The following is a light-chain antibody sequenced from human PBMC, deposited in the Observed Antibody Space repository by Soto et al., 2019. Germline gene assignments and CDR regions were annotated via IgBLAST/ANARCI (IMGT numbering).Light chain of an antibody. CDR3: QAWDSSTAVV. V-gene: IGLV3-1*01. CDR2: QDI. CDR1: KLGDKY. Sequence: SYELTQPPSVSVSPGQTASITCSGDKLGDKYACWYQQKPGQSPMLVIYQDIKRPSGIPERFSGSNSGNTATLTISGTQAMDEADYYCQAWDSSTAVVFGGGTKLTVL. J-gene: IGLJ2*01.